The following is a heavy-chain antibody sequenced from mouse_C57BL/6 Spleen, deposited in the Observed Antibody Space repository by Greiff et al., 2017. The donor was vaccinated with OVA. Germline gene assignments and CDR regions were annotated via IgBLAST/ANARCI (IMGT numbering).Heavy chain of an antibody. J-gene: IGHJ4*01. V-gene: IGHV1-81*01. CDR3: ARRGDYGTMDY. CDR1: GYTFTSYG. D-gene: IGHD2-4*01. CDR2: IYPRSGNT. Sequence: VQLQQSGAELARPGASVKLSCKASGYTFTSYGISWVKQRTGQGLEWIGEIYPRSGNTYYTEKFKGKATLTADKSSSTAYMELRSLTSEDSAVYFCARRGDYGTMDYWGQGTSVTVSS.